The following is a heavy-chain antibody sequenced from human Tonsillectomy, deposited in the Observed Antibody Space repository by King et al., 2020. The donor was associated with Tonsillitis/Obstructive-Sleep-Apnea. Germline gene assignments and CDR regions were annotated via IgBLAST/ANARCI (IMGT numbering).Heavy chain of an antibody. J-gene: IGHJ3*02. CDR1: GFSFDDYA. CDR2: ISWNSATI. D-gene: IGHD6-13*01. V-gene: IGHV3-9*01. Sequence: VQLVESGGGLVQPGRSLRLSCAASGFSFDDYAMYWVRQAPGKGLEWVSGISWNSATIGYADSVKDRFTISRDNAKNSLYLQMNSLRTEDTALYHCAKDLIIAESGTPGDAFDIWGQGTMVTVSS. CDR3: AKDLIIAESGTPGDAFDI.